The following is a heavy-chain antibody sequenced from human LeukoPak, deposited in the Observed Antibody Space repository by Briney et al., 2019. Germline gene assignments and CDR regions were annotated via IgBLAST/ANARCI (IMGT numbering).Heavy chain of an antibody. CDR1: GFTFSSYS. Sequence: GGSLRLSCAASGFTFSSYSMNWVRQAPGEGLEWVSSISSSSSYIYYADSVKGRFTISGDNDKNSLYLQMNSLRAEDTAVYYCARSFSSGWYSPDYWGQGTLVTVSS. D-gene: IGHD6-19*01. CDR3: ARSFSSGWYSPDY. J-gene: IGHJ4*02. V-gene: IGHV3-21*01. CDR2: ISSSSSYI.